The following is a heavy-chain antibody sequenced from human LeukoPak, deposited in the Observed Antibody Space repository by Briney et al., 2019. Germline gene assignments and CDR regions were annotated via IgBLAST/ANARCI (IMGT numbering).Heavy chain of an antibody. J-gene: IGHJ4*02. V-gene: IGHV3-30*02. CDR3: AKSYYDSSGYYYVSYFDY. CDR2: IRYDGSNK. D-gene: IGHD3-22*01. CDR1: GFTFSSYG. Sequence: GGSLRLSCAASGFTFSSYGMQWVRQAPGKGLEWVAFIRYDGSNKYYADSVKGRFTISRGNSKNTLYLQMNSLRAEDTAVYYCAKSYYDSSGYYYVSYFDYWGQGTLVTVSS.